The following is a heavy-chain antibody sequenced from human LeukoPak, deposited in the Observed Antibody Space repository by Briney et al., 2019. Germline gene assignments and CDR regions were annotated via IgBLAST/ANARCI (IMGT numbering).Heavy chain of an antibody. Sequence: GGSLRLSCAASGFTFSTYAMHWVRQAPGKGLEWVAVIWSDSTNNYYADSVRGRFTISRDNSKNTLYLQMNSLRAEDTAVYYCARGVGDGYNLPLDYWGQGTLVTVSS. CDR3: ARGVGDGYNLPLDY. V-gene: IGHV3-33*01. CDR1: GFTFSTYA. D-gene: IGHD5-24*01. CDR2: IWSDSTNN. J-gene: IGHJ4*02.